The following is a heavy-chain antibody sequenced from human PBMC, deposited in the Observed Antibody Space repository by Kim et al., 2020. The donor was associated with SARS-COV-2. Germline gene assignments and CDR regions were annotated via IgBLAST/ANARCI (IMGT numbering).Heavy chain of an antibody. V-gene: IGHV3-33*06. Sequence: GEGRLTIPKDNSKNPLYLQMNSLRAEDTAVYYCAKDYCSSTSCYHYFDYWGQGTLVTVSS. D-gene: IGHD2-2*01. J-gene: IGHJ4*02. CDR3: AKDYCSSTSCYHYFDY.